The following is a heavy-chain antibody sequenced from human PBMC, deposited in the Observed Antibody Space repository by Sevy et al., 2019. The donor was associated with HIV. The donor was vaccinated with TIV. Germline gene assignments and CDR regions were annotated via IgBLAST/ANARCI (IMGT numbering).Heavy chain of an antibody. V-gene: IGHV1-24*01. CDR3: ATDLWFYYGDFRGF. Sequence: ASVKVSCKVSGYTLTKLGMHWVRQAPGKGLEWMGSFDPEDGETIYAQKFQGRLTMTEDTSTDTAYMELNNLRSDDTAVYYCATDLWFYYGDFRGFWGQGTLVTVSS. J-gene: IGHJ4*02. D-gene: IGHD4-17*01. CDR1: GYTLTKLG. CDR2: FDPEDGET.